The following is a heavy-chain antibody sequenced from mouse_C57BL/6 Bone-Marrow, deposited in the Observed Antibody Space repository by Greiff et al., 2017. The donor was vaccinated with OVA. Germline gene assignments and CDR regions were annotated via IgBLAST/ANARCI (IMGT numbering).Heavy chain of an antibody. CDR3: ARPGDYYGSSSAWCAY. D-gene: IGHD1-1*01. V-gene: IGHV5-17*01. CDR1: GFTFSDYG. CDR2: ISSCSSTI. Sequence: EVKLMESGGGLVKPGGSLTLSCAASGFTFSDYGMHWVRQAPEQGLEWVAYISSCSSTIYYADTLKGRFTISRDNATNTLFLQMTSLRSEDKAMYSCARPGDYYGSSSAWCAYWGQGTLVTVSA. J-gene: IGHJ3*01.